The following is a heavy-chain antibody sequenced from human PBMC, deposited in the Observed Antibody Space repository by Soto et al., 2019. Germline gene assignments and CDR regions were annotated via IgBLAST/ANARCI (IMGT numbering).Heavy chain of an antibody. V-gene: IGHV4-59*01. CDR3: ARDTSFMGMDV. CDR2: IYYSGST. D-gene: IGHD1-26*01. CDR1: GGSISSYY. J-gene: IGHJ6*02. Sequence: SETLSLTCTVSGGSISSYYWSWIRQPPGKGLEWIGYIYYSGSTNYNPSLKSRVTISVDTSKNQFSLKLSSVTAADTAVYYCARDTSFMGMDVWGQGTAVTV.